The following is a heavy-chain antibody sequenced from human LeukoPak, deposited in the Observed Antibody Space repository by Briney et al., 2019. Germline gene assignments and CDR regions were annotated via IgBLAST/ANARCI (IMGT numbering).Heavy chain of an antibody. Sequence: ASVKVSFKASGYTFTSYYMHWVRQAPGQGLEWMGLINPSGGSTSYAQKFQGRVTMTRDTSTSTVYMELSSLRSEDTAVYYCARSEDGGTVTPSDYYYYGMDVWGQGTTVTVSS. CDR1: GYTFTSYY. CDR2: INPSGGST. CDR3: ARSEDGGTVTPSDYYYYGMDV. J-gene: IGHJ6*02. D-gene: IGHD4-17*01. V-gene: IGHV1-46*01.